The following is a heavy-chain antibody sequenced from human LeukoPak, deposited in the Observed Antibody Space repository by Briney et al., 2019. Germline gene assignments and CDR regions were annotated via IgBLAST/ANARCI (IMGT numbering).Heavy chain of an antibody. V-gene: IGHV4-59*01. CDR2: IYYSVST. CDR1: GGSISSYY. Sequence: PSETLSLTCTVSGGSISSYYWSWVRQPPGKGREWIGYIYYSVSTNYNPSLKSRVTISVDTSKNQFSLKLSSVTAADTAVYYCARAGWYDYVWGSYRYPTSFDYWGEGTLVSVS. CDR3: ARAGWYDYVWGSYRYPTSFDY. J-gene: IGHJ4*02. D-gene: IGHD3-16*02.